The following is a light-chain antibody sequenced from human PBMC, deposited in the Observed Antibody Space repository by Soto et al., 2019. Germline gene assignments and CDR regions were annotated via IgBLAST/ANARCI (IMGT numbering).Light chain of an antibody. CDR1: KLGDKY. CDR3: QAWDSTV. J-gene: IGLJ2*01. V-gene: IGLV3-1*01. CDR2: QDS. Sequence: SYELTQPPSVSMSPGQTASITCSGDKLGDKYACWYQQKPGQSPVLVIYQDSKRPSGIPERFSGSNSGNTATLTISGTQAMDEADYYCQAWDSTVFGGGTKLTVL.